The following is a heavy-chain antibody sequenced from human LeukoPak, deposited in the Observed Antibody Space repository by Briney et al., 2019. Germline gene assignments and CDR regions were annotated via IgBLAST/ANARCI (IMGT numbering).Heavy chain of an antibody. Sequence: SVKVSCKASGGTFSSYAISWVRQAPGQGLEWMGGIIPIFGTANYAQKFQGSVTITADKSTSTAYMELSSLRSEDTAVYYCAREEPYGSGSYFLGAHFDYWGQGTLVTVSS. CDR3: AREEPYGSGSYFLGAHFDY. V-gene: IGHV1-69*06. CDR1: GGTFSSYA. D-gene: IGHD3-10*01. J-gene: IGHJ4*02. CDR2: IIPIFGTA.